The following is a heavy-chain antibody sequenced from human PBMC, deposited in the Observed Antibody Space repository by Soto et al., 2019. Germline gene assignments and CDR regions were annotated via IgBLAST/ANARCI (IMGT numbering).Heavy chain of an antibody. D-gene: IGHD2-2*01. Sequence: RSGMEWDGQAPGKGPEWVSSVSSSSSHIYYADSVKGRFTSSRDNADNSLYLQMNSLRADDTAVYFCARRSSAYVVVVPAALDVWGQGT. V-gene: IGHV3-21*01. J-gene: IGHJ6*02. CDR1: RSG. CDR3: ARRSSAYVVVVPAALDV. CDR2: VSSSSSHI.